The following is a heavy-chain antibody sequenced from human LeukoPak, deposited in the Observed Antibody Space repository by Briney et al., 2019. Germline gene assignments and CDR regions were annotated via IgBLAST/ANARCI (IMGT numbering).Heavy chain of an antibody. J-gene: IGHJ2*01. CDR3: ARPSSDHVWGSYRPWYFDL. D-gene: IGHD3-16*02. CDR1: GYSFTSYW. CDR2: IYPGDSDT. Sequence: GESLKISCKGSGYSFTSYWIGWVRQMPGKGLEWMGIIYPGDSDTRYSPSFQGQVTISADKSISTAYLQWSSLKASDTAMYYCARPSSDHVWGSYRPWYFDLWGRGTLVTVSS. V-gene: IGHV5-51*01.